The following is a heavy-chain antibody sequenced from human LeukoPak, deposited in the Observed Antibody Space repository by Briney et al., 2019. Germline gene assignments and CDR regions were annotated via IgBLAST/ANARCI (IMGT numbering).Heavy chain of an antibody. J-gene: IGHJ4*02. CDR2: MNSNSGNT. CDR3: ARGRGGTVVRGYLDY. Sequence: GASVKVSCKASGYTFTNYDILWVRQATGQGPAWMGWMNSNSGNTGYAQKFQGRVTMTRDTSINTAYMELHSLTSEDTAVYYCARGRGGTVVRGYLDYWGQGTLVTVSS. CDR1: GYTFTNYD. V-gene: IGHV1-8*01. D-gene: IGHD3-10*01.